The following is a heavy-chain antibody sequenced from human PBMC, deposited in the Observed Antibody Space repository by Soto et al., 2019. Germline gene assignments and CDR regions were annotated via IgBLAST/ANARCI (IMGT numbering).Heavy chain of an antibody. Sequence: GGSLRLSCAASGFTFSSYGMHWVRQAPGKGLEWVAVIWYDGSNKYYADSVKGRFTISRDNSKNTLYLQMNSLRAEDTAVYYCARDFFTPSHYYGSGSPNWFDPWGQGTLVTVSS. J-gene: IGHJ5*02. D-gene: IGHD3-10*01. CDR2: IWYDGSNK. CDR1: GFTFSSYG. V-gene: IGHV3-33*01. CDR3: ARDFFTPSHYYGSGSPNWFDP.